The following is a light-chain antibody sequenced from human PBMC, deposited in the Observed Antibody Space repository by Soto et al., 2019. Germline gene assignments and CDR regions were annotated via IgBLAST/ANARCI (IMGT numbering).Light chain of an antibody. CDR1: SSDVGGYNY. CDR2: EVS. J-gene: IGLJ3*02. V-gene: IGLV2-14*01. CDR3: SSYTSSSTLEV. Sequence: QSALTQPASVSGSPGQSITISCTGTSSDVGGYNYVSWYQQHPGKAPKLMIYEVSNRPSGLSNRFSGSKSGNTASLTISGLQAEDEADYYCSSYTSSSTLEVFGGGTKVT.